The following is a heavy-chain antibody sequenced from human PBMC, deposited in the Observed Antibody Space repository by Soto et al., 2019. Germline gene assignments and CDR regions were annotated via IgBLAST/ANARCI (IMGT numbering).Heavy chain of an antibody. CDR2: ISAYNGNT. J-gene: IGHJ3*02. Sequence: ASVKVSCKASGYTFTSYGISWVRQAPGQGLEWMGWISAYNGNTDYAQKLQGRVTMTTDTSTSTAYMELRSLRSDDTAVYYCARETEYYDSSGYYNLAFDIWGQGTMVTVSS. CDR3: ARETEYYDSSGYYNLAFDI. CDR1: GYTFTSYG. D-gene: IGHD3-22*01. V-gene: IGHV1-18*01.